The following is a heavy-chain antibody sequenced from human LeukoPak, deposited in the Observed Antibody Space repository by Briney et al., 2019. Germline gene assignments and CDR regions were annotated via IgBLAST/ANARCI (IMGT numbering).Heavy chain of an antibody. CDR1: GFTFSSYA. CDR3: AKSVWFGESYMDV. V-gene: IGHV3-30*18. J-gene: IGHJ6*03. Sequence: GGSLRLSCAASGFTFSSYAMHWVRQAPGKGLEWVAVISYDGSNKYYADSVKGRFTISRDNSKNTLYLQMNSLRAEDTAVYYCAKSVWFGESYMDVWGKGTTVTVSS. CDR2: ISYDGSNK. D-gene: IGHD3-10*01.